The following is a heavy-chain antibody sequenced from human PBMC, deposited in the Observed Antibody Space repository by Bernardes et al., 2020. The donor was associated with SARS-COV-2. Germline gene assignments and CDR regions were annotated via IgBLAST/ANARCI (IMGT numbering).Heavy chain of an antibody. D-gene: IGHD6-13*01. CDR1: GLTVGANY. CDR2: VYRGGST. Sequence: GSLRLSCAASGLTVGANYMSWVRQAPGKGLEWVSVVYRGGSTYYADSVRGRFTISRDSSKNTLYLQMNSLRPEDTAVYYCAKRSASNWSHDYWGQGTLVTVSS. CDR3: AKRSASNWSHDY. J-gene: IGHJ4*02. V-gene: IGHV3-66*02.